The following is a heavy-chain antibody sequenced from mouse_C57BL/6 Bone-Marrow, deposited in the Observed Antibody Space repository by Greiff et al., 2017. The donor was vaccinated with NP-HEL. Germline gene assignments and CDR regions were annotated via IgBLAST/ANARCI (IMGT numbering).Heavy chain of an antibody. Sequence: QVQLLQSGAELARPGASVKLSCKASGYTFTSYGISWVKQRTGQGLEWIGEIYPRSGNTYYNEKFKGKATLTADNSTSTAYMELRSLTSEDTAVYFCARGVLRLFAYWGQGTLVTVSA. D-gene: IGHD1-1*01. CDR1: GYTFTSYG. CDR3: ARGVLRLFAY. V-gene: IGHV1-81*01. J-gene: IGHJ3*01. CDR2: IYPRSGNT.